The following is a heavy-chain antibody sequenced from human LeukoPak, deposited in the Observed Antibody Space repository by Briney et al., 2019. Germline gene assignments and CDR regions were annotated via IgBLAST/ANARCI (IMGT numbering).Heavy chain of an antibody. D-gene: IGHD6-6*01. V-gene: IGHV4-39*01. CDR3: ARHESIAARRRSYYYGMDV. Sequence: SETLSLTCTVSGGSISSYYWSWIRQPPGKGLEWIGSIYYSGSTYYNPSLKSRVTISVDTSKNQFSLKLSSVTAADTAVYYCARHESIAARRRSYYYGMDVWGQGTTVTVSS. CDR2: IYYSGST. CDR1: GGSISSYY. J-gene: IGHJ6*02.